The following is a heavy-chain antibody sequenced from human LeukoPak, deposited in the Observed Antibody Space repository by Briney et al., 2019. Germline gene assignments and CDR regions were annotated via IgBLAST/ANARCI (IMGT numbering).Heavy chain of an antibody. Sequence: ASVKVSCKVSGYTLTELSMHWVRQAPGKGLEWMGGFDPEDGETIYAQKFQGRVTMTEDTSTDTAYMELSSLRSEDTAVYYCAAAFPPYYDFWSGFDWYFDLWGRGTLVTVSS. CDR3: AAAFPPYYDFWSGFDWYFDL. J-gene: IGHJ2*01. V-gene: IGHV1-24*01. CDR1: GYTLTELS. D-gene: IGHD3-3*01. CDR2: FDPEDGET.